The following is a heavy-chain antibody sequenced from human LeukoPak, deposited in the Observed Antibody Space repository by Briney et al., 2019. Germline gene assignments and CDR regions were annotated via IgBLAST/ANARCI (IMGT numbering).Heavy chain of an antibody. D-gene: IGHD3-10*01. V-gene: IGHV3-11*01. CDR3: ARDSPYGSGSCFDY. CDR2: ISSSGSTI. Sequence: GGSLRLSCAASGFTFSDYYMSLIRQDPGKGLEWVSYISSSGSTIYYADSVKGRFTISRDNAKNSLYLQMNSLRAEDTAVYYCARDSPYGSGSCFDYWGQGTLVTVSS. J-gene: IGHJ4*02. CDR1: GFTFSDYY.